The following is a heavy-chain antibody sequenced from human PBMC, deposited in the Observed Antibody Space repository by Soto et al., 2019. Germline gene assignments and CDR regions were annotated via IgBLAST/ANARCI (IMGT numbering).Heavy chain of an antibody. D-gene: IGHD3-3*01. CDR3: ARAAIRSNTYYDYMDG. CDR1: GFTFSSYA. Sequence: EVQLVESGGGLVQPGGSLRLSCAASGFTFSSYAMHWVRQATGKGLEWVSAIGTAGDTYYPGSVKGRFTISRENAKNSLYLYMNVLRAGDTAAYDCARAAIRSNTYYDYMDGWGKGTAVTVSS. CDR2: IGTAGDT. J-gene: IGHJ6*03. V-gene: IGHV3-13*01.